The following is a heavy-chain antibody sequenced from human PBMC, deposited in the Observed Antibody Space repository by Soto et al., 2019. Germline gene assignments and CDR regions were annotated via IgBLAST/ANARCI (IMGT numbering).Heavy chain of an antibody. J-gene: IGHJ4*02. CDR1: SGSISSSNW. D-gene: IGHD5-12*01. Sequence: SETLSLTCAVSSGSISSSNWWSWVRQPPGKGLEWIGEIYHSGSTNYNPSLKSRVTISVDKSKNQFSLKLSSVTAADTAVYYCARVPNTLSSPYSGYGGYFDYWGLGTLVTVSS. CDR3: ARVPNTLSSPYSGYGGYFDY. V-gene: IGHV4-4*02. CDR2: IYHSGST.